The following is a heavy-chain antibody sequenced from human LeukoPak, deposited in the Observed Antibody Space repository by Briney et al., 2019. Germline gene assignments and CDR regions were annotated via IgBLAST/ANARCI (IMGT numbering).Heavy chain of an antibody. CDR2: IYYSGST. CDR3: ATRGDYDLDY. D-gene: IGHD3-22*01. CDR1: GGSISSSSYY. Sequence: SETLSLTCTVSGGSISSSSYYWGWIRQPPGKGLEWIGSIYYSGSTYYNPSLKSRVTISVDTSKNQFSLKLTSLTAADTAVYYCATRGDYDLDYWGQGTLVTVSS. J-gene: IGHJ4*02. V-gene: IGHV4-39*07.